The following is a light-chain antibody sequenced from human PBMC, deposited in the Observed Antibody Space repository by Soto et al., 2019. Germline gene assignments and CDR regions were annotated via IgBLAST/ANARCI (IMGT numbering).Light chain of an antibody. CDR3: QQYNDCPPFT. Sequence: EIVMTQSPATLSVSPGERATLSCRASQAVSSNLAWYQQKPGQAPRLLIYGASTRATGIPARFSGSGSGTEFTLTISRLLSEDFAVYYCQQYNDCPPFTFGTGTRVDIK. CDR1: QAVSSN. V-gene: IGKV3-15*01. J-gene: IGKJ3*01. CDR2: GAS.